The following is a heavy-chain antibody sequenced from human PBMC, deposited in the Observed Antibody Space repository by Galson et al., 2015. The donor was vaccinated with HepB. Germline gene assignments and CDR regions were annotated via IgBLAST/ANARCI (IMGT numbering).Heavy chain of an antibody. Sequence: SLRLSCAASGFTFSSYAMSWVRQAPGKGLEWVSAISGSGGSTYYADSVKGRFTISRDNSKNTLYLQMNSLRAEDTAVYYCARAYGDYETNWFDPWGQGTLVTVSS. CDR3: ARAYGDYETNWFDP. CDR2: ISGSGGST. J-gene: IGHJ5*02. V-gene: IGHV3-23*01. CDR1: GFTFSSYA. D-gene: IGHD4-17*01.